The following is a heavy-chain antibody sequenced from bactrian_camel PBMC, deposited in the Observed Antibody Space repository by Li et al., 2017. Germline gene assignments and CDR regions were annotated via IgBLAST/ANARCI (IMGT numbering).Heavy chain of an antibody. D-gene: IGHD3*01. J-gene: IGHJ4*01. V-gene: IGHV3S63*01. CDR2: IYLDDLST. CDR1: GLSVGTGC. CDR3: AADMARRWVCGHEVGDYDD. Sequence: HVQLVESGGGSVQAGGSLRLSCAHSGLSVGTGCIGWFRQAPGKEREGVASIYLDDLSTFYTDVVKGRFTISQDNAKSTVYLQMNSLNPEDTAIYYCAADMARRWVCGHEVGDYDDWGQGTQVTVS.